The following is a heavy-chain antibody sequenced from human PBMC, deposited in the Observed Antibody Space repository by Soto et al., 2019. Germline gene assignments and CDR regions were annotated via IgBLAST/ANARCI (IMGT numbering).Heavy chain of an antibody. CDR1: GGSVSGYY. CDR3: ARHYASGTYPLEY. D-gene: IGHD3-10*01. CDR2: IYDSGTI. Sequence: PSETLSLTCTVSGGSVSGYYWSWIRQSPENGLQWIVYIYDSGTINYNPSLKSRITVSVDTSKNQVSLKLSSVTAADTAVYYCARHYASGTYPLEYWGQGTLVTVSS. J-gene: IGHJ4*02. V-gene: IGHV4-59*08.